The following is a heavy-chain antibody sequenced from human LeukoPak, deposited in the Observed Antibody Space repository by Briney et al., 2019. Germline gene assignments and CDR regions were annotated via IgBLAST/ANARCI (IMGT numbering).Heavy chain of an antibody. CDR2: IWYDGRKT. CDR3: AKDLGTTGMYFQY. CDR1: GFTFSNYG. V-gene: IGHV3-33*06. J-gene: IGHJ4*02. D-gene: IGHD4-17*01. Sequence: PGGSLRLSCAASGFTFSNYGMHRIRQAPGKGLEWVAVIWYDGRKTYYADSVRGRFTISRDNSKNTLFLQMNNLRAEDTAIYFCAKDLGTTGMYFQYWGQGNLVTV.